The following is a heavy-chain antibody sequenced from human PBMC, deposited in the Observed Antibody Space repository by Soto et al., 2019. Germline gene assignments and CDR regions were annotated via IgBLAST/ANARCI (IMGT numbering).Heavy chain of an antibody. Sequence: QVQLQQWGAGLLKSSGTLSLTCAVYGGSFSGHYWSWIRQPPGKGLEWIGEVNHSGSTKSNPSLWSRLTISVDTAKNQFSMKLNSVTAADTAVYYCARGISMIVQDQRDAPDKYYFDSWGQGTLVTVSS. CDR2: VNHSGST. J-gene: IGHJ4*02. D-gene: IGHD2-8*01. V-gene: IGHV4-34*01. CDR1: GGSFSGHY. CDR3: ARGISMIVQDQRDAPDKYYFDS.